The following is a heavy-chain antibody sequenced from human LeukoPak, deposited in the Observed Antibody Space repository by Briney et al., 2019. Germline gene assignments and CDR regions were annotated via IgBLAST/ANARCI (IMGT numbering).Heavy chain of an antibody. CDR1: GFTFSSYD. D-gene: IGHD2-8*01. V-gene: IGHV3-13*01. CDR3: ARLSNGAFDI. Sequence: GGSLRLSCAASGFTFSSYDMHWVRQVTGKGLEWVSTIGTAGDTFYLDSVKGRFTISRENAKNSLYLQMNSLRAGDTAVYYCARLSNGAFDIWGQGTMVTVSS. J-gene: IGHJ3*02. CDR2: IGTAGDT.